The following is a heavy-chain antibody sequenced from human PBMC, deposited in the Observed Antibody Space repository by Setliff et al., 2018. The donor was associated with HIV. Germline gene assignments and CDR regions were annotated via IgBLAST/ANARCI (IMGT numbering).Heavy chain of an antibody. CDR2: INVDGSSI. D-gene: IGHD6-6*01. CDR3: ARLPQDVRSSIDF. CDR1: GFTFTDYW. J-gene: IGHJ4*02. Sequence: PGGSLRLSCAASGFTFTDYWMHWVRQVPGQGLVWVSRINVDGSSISYADSVKGRFTISRDNAKNTLLLQMNSLRAEDTAVYYCARLPQDVRSSIDFWGQGTLVTVSS. V-gene: IGHV3-74*01.